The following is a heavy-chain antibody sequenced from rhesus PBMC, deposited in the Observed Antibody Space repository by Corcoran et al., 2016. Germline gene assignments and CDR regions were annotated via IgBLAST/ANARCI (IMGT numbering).Heavy chain of an antibody. J-gene: IGHJ2*01. Sequence: QVQLPESGPAVGKPAETLSSTCALSADSISRGYYWGCTRQPPGRGREYIGYISGSSGSTYYNPSLKSRVTISKDTSKNQFSLKLSSVTAADTAVYYCARDPRMHSKYWYFDLWGPGTPITISS. D-gene: IGHD4-23*01. V-gene: IGHV4-99*02. CDR3: ARDPRMHSKYWYFDL. CDR1: ADSISRGYY. CDR2: ISGSSGST.